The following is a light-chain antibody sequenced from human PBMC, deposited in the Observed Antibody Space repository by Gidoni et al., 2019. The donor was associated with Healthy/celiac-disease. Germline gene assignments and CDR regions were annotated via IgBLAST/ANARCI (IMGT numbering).Light chain of an antibody. V-gene: IGKV3-20*01. Sequence: EIVLTQSPGTLSLSPGERATLSCRASQSVRSSYLAWYQQKPGQAPRLLIYGASSRATGIPDRLSGSGSGTDFTLTISRLEPEDFAVYYCQQYGSSPPYTFGQGTQLEIK. CDR2: GAS. J-gene: IGKJ2*01. CDR1: QSVRSSY. CDR3: QQYGSSPPYT.